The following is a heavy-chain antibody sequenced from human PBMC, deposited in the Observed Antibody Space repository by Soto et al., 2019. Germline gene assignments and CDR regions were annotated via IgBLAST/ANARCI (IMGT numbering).Heavy chain of an antibody. V-gene: IGHV4-30-4*01. J-gene: IGHJ5*02. D-gene: IGHD4-17*01. Sequence: PSETLSLTCTVSGGSISSGDYYWSWMRQPPGKGLEWIGYIYYSGSTYYNPSLKSRVTISVDTSKNQFSLKLSSVTAADTAVYYCAREVWATVVYNWFDPWGQGTMVTVSS. CDR2: IYYSGST. CDR3: AREVWATVVYNWFDP. CDR1: GGSISSGDYY.